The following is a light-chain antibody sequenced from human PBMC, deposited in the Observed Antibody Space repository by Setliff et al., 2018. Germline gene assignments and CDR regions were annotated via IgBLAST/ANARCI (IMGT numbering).Light chain of an antibody. CDR2: DVS. CDR3: CSYAGSYTVV. J-gene: IGLJ2*01. V-gene: IGLV2-11*01. CDR1: SSDVGRYNY. Sequence: QSALTQPASVSGSPGQSITISCTGASSDVGRYNYVSWYQQHPGKAPKLMIYDVSKRPSGVPDRFSGSKSGNTASLTISGLQAEDEADYYCCSYAGSYTVVFGGGTKVTVL.